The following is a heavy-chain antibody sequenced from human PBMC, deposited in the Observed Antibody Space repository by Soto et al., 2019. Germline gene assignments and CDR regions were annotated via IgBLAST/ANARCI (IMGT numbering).Heavy chain of an antibody. J-gene: IGHJ4*02. CDR3: ASPNLDSTIAPRPEYYFDY. V-gene: IGHV1-69*12. CDR1: GGTFSSYA. D-gene: IGHD6-6*01. Sequence: QVQLVQSGAEVKKPGSSVKVSCKASGGTFSSYAISWVRQAPGQGLEWMGGIIPIFGTANYAQKFQGRVTITADEPTNTAYMELSSLRSEDTAVYYCASPNLDSTIAPRPEYYFDYWGQGTLVTVSS. CDR2: IIPIFGTA.